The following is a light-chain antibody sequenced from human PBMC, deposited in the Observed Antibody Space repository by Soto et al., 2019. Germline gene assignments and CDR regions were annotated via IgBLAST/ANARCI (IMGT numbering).Light chain of an antibody. J-gene: IGLJ3*02. V-gene: IGLV1-47*02. CDR2: SNN. CDR3: AVWDDRLSGL. CDR1: SSNIGSNY. Sequence: QSVLTQPPSASGTPGQRVTISCSGSSSNIGSNYVYWYQQLPGTAPKLLIYSNNQRPSGVPDRFSASKSGTSASLAISGLRSEDEADYYCAVWDDRLSGLFGGGTKLTVL.